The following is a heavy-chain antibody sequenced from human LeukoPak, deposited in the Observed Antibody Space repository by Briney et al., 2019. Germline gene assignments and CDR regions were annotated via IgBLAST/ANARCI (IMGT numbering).Heavy chain of an antibody. D-gene: IGHD3-10*01. CDR3: ARVPYSDYYGSGSYYQLYYYYGMDV. CDR1: GGSFSGYY. CDR2: IYHSGST. V-gene: IGHV4-30-2*01. J-gene: IGHJ6*04. Sequence: SETLSLTCAVYGGSFSGYYWSWIQQPPGKGLEWIGYIYHSGSTYYNPSLKSRVTISVDRSKNQFSLKLSSVTAADTAVYCCARVPYSDYYGSGSYYQLYYYYGMDVWGKGTTVTVS.